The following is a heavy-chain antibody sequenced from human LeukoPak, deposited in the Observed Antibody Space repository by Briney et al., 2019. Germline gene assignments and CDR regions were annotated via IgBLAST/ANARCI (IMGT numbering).Heavy chain of an antibody. V-gene: IGHV3-30*18. CDR1: GFTFMKFG. D-gene: IGHD3-3*01. Sequence: GRSLRLSCAASGFTFMKFGMHWVRVTPGKGLEWAATISYDGRNTYYADSVKGRFTISRDNSKNTLYLQMNSLRAEDTAVYYCAKTEVWRWFDPWGQGTLVTVSS. CDR3: AKTEVWRWFDP. J-gene: IGHJ5*02. CDR2: ISYDGRNT.